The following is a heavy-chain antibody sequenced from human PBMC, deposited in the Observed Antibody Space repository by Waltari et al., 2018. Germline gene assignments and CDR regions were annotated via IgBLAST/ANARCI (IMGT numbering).Heavy chain of an antibody. CDR3: ARGGGSWDYYYMDV. Sequence: QVQLQESGPGLVKPSETLSLTCTVSGGSISSYYWSWIRQPPGKGLEWIGYIYYSGSTNDNPSLKSRVTISVDTSKNQFSLKLSSVTAADTAVYYCARGGGSWDYYYMDVWGKGTTVTVSS. V-gene: IGHV4-59*01. CDR2: IYYSGST. J-gene: IGHJ6*03. CDR1: GGSISSYY. D-gene: IGHD2-15*01.